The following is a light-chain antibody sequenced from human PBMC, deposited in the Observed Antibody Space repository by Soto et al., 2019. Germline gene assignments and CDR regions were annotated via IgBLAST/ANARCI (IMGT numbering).Light chain of an antibody. V-gene: IGKV3-20*01. CDR1: QSVSSSY. Sequence: EIVLTQSPATLSLSPGERATLSCRASQSVSSSYLAWHQQKPGQAPRLLIHGASSRATGIPDRFSGSGSGTDFTLTISRLEPEDFAVYYCQQYGSSPETFGQGTKVDIK. CDR2: GAS. CDR3: QQYGSSPET. J-gene: IGKJ1*01.